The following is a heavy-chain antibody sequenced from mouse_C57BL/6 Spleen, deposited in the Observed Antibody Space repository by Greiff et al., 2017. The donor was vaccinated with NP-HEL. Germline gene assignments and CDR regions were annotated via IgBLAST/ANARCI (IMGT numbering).Heavy chain of an antibody. Sequence: QVHVKQSGPELVKPGASVKISCKASGYAFSSSWMNWVKQRPGKGLEWIGRIYPGDGDTNYNGKFKGKATLTADKSSSTAYMQLSSLTSEDSAVYFCARVVTRGYFDVWGTGTTVTVSS. CDR3: ARVVTRGYFDV. CDR2: IYPGDGDT. D-gene: IGHD2-2*01. V-gene: IGHV1-82*01. J-gene: IGHJ1*03. CDR1: GYAFSSSW.